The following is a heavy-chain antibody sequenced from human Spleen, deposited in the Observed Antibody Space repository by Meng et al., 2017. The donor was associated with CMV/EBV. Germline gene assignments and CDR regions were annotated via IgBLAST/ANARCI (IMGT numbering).Heavy chain of an antibody. D-gene: IGHD3-9*01. CDR1: GYMFTTFT. CDR2: INPSGGST. Sequence: QVQLVQSGSQLRKPGTSVKISCSTSGYMFTTFTMNWVRQAPGQGLEWMGIINPSGGSTSYAQKFQGRVTMTRDTSTSTVYMELSSLRSEDTAVYYCAREYDILTRGWFDPWGQGTLVTVSS. J-gene: IGHJ5*02. V-gene: IGHV1-46*01. CDR3: AREYDILTRGWFDP.